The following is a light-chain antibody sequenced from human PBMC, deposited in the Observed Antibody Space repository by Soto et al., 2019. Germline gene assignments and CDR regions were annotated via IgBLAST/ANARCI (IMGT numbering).Light chain of an antibody. CDR3: QQYHTDWT. Sequence: DIQMTQSPPTLSASAGDTVTITCRASESIDNWLAWYQQKPGKAPKLLLFAASTLVGGVPSRFSGRGSGTEFTLTISSLQADDFATYYCQQYHTDWTFGQGTKVEIK. CDR2: AAS. CDR1: ESIDNW. V-gene: IGKV1-5*01. J-gene: IGKJ1*01.